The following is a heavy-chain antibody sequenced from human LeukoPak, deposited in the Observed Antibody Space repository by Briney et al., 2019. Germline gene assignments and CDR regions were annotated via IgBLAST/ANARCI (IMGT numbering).Heavy chain of an antibody. Sequence: KPSETLSLTCSVSGDSISTAYWSWIRQSPEKGLGWIGYIYKIGNTDYNPSLKSRVTISLDTSKNQLSLSLKSVTAADTAVYYCAGRGQRYFRDWGQGTLVSVSS. D-gene: IGHD3-9*01. CDR2: IYKIGNT. J-gene: IGHJ1*01. V-gene: IGHV4-59*08. CDR1: GDSISTAY. CDR3: AGRGQRYFRD.